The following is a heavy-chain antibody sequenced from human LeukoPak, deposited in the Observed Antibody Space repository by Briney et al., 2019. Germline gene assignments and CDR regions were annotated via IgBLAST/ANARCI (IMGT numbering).Heavy chain of an antibody. CDR3: ARGTTMVRGVTAFDY. D-gene: IGHD3-10*01. Sequence: GGSLRLSCAASGFTVSSNYMSWVRQAPGKGLEWVSVIYSGGSTYYADSVKGRFTISRDNSKNTLYLQMNSLRAEDTAVYYCARGTTMVRGVTAFDYWGQGTLVTVSS. J-gene: IGHJ4*02. CDR2: IYSGGST. CDR1: GFTVSSNY. V-gene: IGHV3-66*01.